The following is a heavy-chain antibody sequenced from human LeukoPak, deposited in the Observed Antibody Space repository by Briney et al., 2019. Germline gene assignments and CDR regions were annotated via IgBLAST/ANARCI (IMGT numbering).Heavy chain of an antibody. CDR1: GYTLTELS. J-gene: IGHJ6*04. D-gene: IGHD2-15*01. Sequence: ASVKVSCKVSGYTLTELSMHWVRQAPGKGLEWMGGFDPEDGETIYAQKFQGRVTMTEDTSTDTAYMELSSLRSEDTAVYYCATDGYCSGGSCYRSYYCGMDVWSKGTTVTVSS. V-gene: IGHV1-24*01. CDR2: FDPEDGET. CDR3: ATDGYCSGGSCYRSYYCGMDV.